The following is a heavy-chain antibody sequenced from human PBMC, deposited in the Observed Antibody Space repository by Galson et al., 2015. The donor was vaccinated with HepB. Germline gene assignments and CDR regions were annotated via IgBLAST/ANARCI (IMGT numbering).Heavy chain of an antibody. CDR1: GFTSNTYW. CDR2: ISSDRSST. D-gene: IGHD1-14*01. J-gene: IGHJ4*02. CDR3: ARAGEYNSPLGY. V-gene: IGHV3-74*01. Sequence: LRLSCAASGFTSNTYWMHWVRQAPGKGLVWVSRISSDRSSTSYADSVKGRFTISRDNAQNTLYLQMNSLRTEDTAVYYCARAGEYNSPLGYWGQGTLVTVSS.